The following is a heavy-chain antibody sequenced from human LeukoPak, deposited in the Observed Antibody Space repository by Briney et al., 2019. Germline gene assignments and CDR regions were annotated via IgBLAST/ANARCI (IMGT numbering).Heavy chain of an antibody. CDR3: ARGPRGSYYRNEYFQH. V-gene: IGHV3-53*01. CDR2: IYSGGST. D-gene: IGHD1-26*01. CDR1: GFTVSSNY. J-gene: IGHJ1*01. Sequence: PGGSLRLSCAASGFTVSSNYMSWVRQAPGKGLEWVSVIYSGGSTYYADSVKGRFTISRDNSKNTLYLQMNSLRAEDTAVYYCARGPRGSYYRNEYFQHWGQGTLVTVSS.